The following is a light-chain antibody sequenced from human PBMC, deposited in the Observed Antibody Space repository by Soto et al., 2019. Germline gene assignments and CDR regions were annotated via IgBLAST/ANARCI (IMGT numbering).Light chain of an antibody. CDR2: GAS. Sequence: EILLTQSPCTLPLSPGERATLSCRASQSVSSKLAWYQQKPGQAPRLLIYGASARATGIPARFTGSGSGTEFALTISSLQYEDFAVYYCQQYNNWHPITFGQGTRLEIK. J-gene: IGKJ5*01. V-gene: IGKV3-15*01. CDR3: QQYNNWHPIT. CDR1: QSVSSK.